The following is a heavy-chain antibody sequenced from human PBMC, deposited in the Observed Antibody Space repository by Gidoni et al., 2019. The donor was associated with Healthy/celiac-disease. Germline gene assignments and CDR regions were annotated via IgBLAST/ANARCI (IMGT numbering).Heavy chain of an antibody. Sequence: EVQLVESGGGLVQHGGSLRLSCAASGFTFSSYWMSWVRQAPGKGLEWVANIKQDGSEKYYVDSVKGRFTIARDNAKNSLYLQMNSLRAEDTAVYYCARAAGRVAVASDYWGQGTLVTVSS. D-gene: IGHD6-19*01. CDR3: ARAAGRVAVASDY. CDR2: IKQDGSEK. V-gene: IGHV3-7*01. J-gene: IGHJ4*02. CDR1: GFTFSSYW.